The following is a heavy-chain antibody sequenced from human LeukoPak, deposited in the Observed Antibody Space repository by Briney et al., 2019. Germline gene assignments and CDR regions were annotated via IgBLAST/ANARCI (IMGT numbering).Heavy chain of an antibody. D-gene: IGHD1-26*01. J-gene: IGHJ4*02. V-gene: IGHV4-39*01. CDR1: GGSISSSSYY. Sequence: SETLSLTCTVSGGSISSSSYYWGWIRQPPGKGLEWIGSIYYSGSTHYNPSLKSRVTISVDTSKNQFSLKLSSVTAADTAVYYCARLEYSGSYYGYWGQGTLVTVSS. CDR3: ARLEYSGSYYGY. CDR2: IYYSGST.